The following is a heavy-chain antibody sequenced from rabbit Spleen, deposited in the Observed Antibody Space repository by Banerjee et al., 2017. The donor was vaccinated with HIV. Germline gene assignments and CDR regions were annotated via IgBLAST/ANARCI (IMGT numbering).Heavy chain of an antibody. CDR1: GVSFSGDSY. D-gene: IGHD4-1*01. V-gene: IGHV1S45*01. CDR2: IDTSSSGFT. J-gene: IGHJ3*01. CDR3: ARDLAGVIGWNFGW. Sequence: QEHLKESGGGLVQPGGSLKLSCTASGVSFSGDSYMCWVRQAPGKGLEWIVCIDTSSSGFTYFASWAKGRFTFSKTSSTTVTLQMTSLTAADTATYFCARDLAGVIGWNFGWWGQGTLVTVS.